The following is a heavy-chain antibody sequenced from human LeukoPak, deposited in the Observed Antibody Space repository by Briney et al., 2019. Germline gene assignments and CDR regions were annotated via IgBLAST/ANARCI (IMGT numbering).Heavy chain of an antibody. Sequence: GGSLRLSCAASGFTFSSYGMHWVRQAPGKGLEWVAFIRYDGSNKYYADSVKGRFTISRDNSKNTLYLQMNSLRAEDTAVYYCAKEHSSSWYVGDHWGQGTLVTVSS. CDR3: AKEHSSSWYVGDH. CDR2: IRYDGSNK. CDR1: GFTFSSYG. J-gene: IGHJ4*02. V-gene: IGHV3-30*02. D-gene: IGHD6-13*01.